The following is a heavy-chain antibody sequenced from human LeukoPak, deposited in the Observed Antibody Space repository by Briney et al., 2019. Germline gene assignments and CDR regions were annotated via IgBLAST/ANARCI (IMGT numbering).Heavy chain of an antibody. CDR3: ARGESSGYYFGYYYYYMDV. D-gene: IGHD3-22*01. Sequence: GASVTVSFKASGYTFTSYDINWVRQATGQGREGMGWTNPNSGNTGYAQKFQGRVTITRNTSISTAYMELSSLRSEDTAVYYCARGESSGYYFGYYYYYMDVWGKGTTVTVSS. CDR2: TNPNSGNT. CDR1: GYTFTSYD. J-gene: IGHJ6*03. V-gene: IGHV1-8*03.